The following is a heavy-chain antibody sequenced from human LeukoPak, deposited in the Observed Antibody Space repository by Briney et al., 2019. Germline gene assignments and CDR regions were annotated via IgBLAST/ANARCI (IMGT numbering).Heavy chain of an antibody. D-gene: IGHD3-22*01. CDR1: GFTFRSYE. CDR2: ISSSGSTM. V-gene: IGHV3-48*03. Sequence: PGGSLRLSCAASGFTFRSYEMNWVRQAPGKGLEWVSYISSSGSTMYYADSVKGRFTISRDNAKNSLYLQMNSLRAEDTAVYYSATYYDSAGFDFDYWGQGTLVTVSS. CDR3: ATYYDSAGFDFDY. J-gene: IGHJ4*02.